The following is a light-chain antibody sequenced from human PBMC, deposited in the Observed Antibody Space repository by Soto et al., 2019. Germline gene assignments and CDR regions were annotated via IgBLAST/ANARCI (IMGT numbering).Light chain of an antibody. V-gene: IGLV4-69*01. CDR3: QTWGTGVVV. Sequence: QSVLTQSPSASASLGASVKLTCTLSNGLSSYAIAWHQQQPEKGPRHLMKLNSDGSHTKGDGIPDRFSGSSSGAERYLTISSLQSEDEADYYCQTWGTGVVVFGGGTKVTVL. CDR1: NGLSSYA. CDR2: LNSDGSH. J-gene: IGLJ2*01.